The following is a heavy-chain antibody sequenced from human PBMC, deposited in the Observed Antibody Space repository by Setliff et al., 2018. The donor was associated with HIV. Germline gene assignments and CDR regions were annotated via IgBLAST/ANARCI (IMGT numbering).Heavy chain of an antibody. V-gene: IGHV1-69*13. CDR2: IIPLFDTS. D-gene: IGHD2-15*01. Sequence: SVKVSCKASGGTFSTYGLSWGRQAPGQGLEWMGGIIPLFDTSNYAQKFQGRVTITADESTSTAYMELSSRTSEDSAVYYCARDRHCSRGICYEPNWCDPWGQGTLFTVSS. J-gene: IGHJ5*02. CDR3: ARDRHCSRGICYEPNWCDP. CDR1: GGTFSTYG.